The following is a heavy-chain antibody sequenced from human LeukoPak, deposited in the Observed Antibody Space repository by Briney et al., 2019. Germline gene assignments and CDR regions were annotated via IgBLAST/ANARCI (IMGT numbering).Heavy chain of an antibody. CDR1: GFTFSSYG. D-gene: IGHD2-21*02. CDR3: AKDHGVVTATLDY. Sequence: GGSLRLSCAASGFTFSSYGMHWVRQAPGKGLEWVAVISYDGSNKYYADSVKGRFTISRDNSKNTLYLQMNSLRAEDTAVYYCAKDHGVVTATLDYWGQGTLVTVSS. V-gene: IGHV3-30*18. CDR2: ISYDGSNK. J-gene: IGHJ4*02.